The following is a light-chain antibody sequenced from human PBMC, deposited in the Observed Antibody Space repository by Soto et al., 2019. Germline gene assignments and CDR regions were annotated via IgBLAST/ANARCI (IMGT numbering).Light chain of an antibody. J-gene: IGKJ1*01. V-gene: IGKV4-1*01. Sequence: DIVMTQSPDSLAVSLGERATINCKSSQSVLYSSNNKNYLAWYQQKPGQPPKLLIYWASTRESGVPDRFSGSGSGTDFTLTISSLQAEDVDVYYCQQYYSTPPTLGQGTKVDIK. CDR3: QQYYSTPPT. CDR1: QSVLYSSNNKNY. CDR2: WAS.